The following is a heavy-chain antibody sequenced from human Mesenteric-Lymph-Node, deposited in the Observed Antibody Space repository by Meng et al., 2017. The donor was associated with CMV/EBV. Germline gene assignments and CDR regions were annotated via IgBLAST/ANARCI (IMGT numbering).Heavy chain of an antibody. CDR2: IYYSGNT. Sequence: TVSGGSISNSSYYWGWIRQPPGKGLEWIGSIYYSGNTYYDPSLKSRVTISVDTSKNQFSLKLSSVTAADTAVYYCARLIYDILTGFDYWGQGTLVTVSS. J-gene: IGHJ4*02. D-gene: IGHD3-9*01. V-gene: IGHV4-39*01. CDR1: GGSISNSSYY. CDR3: ARLIYDILTGFDY.